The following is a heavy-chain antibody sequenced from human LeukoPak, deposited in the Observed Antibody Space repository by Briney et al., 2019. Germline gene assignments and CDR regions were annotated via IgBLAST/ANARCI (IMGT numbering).Heavy chain of an antibody. Sequence: SETLSLTCTVSCGSISSSSYYWGWIRQPPGKGLEWIGSIYYSGSTYYNPSLKSRVTISVDTSKNQFSLKLSSVTAADTAVYYCARRSGAGTWPYYYYGMDVWGQGTTVTVSS. J-gene: IGHJ6*02. V-gene: IGHV4-39*01. CDR3: ARRSGAGTWPYYYYGMDV. D-gene: IGHD6-13*01. CDR1: CGSISSSSYY. CDR2: IYYSGST.